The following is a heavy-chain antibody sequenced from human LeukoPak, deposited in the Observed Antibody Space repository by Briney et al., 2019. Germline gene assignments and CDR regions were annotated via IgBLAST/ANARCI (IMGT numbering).Heavy chain of an antibody. CDR3: ARLHASRAEEFDP. V-gene: IGHV4-59*01. D-gene: IGHD3-16*01. CDR1: GASISSYY. CDR2: IYYSGST. J-gene: IGHJ5*02. Sequence: SETLSLTCTVSGASISSYYWSWIRQPPGKGLEWIGYIYYSGSTNYNPSLTSRVIISLDTSKNQFSLKLTSVTAADTAVYYCARLHASRAEEFDPWGQGTLVTVSS.